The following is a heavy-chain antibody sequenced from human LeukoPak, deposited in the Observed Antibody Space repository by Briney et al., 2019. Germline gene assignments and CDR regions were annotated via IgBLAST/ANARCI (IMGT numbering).Heavy chain of an antibody. CDR3: AKMLTVAEPRRHFDY. D-gene: IGHD4-23*01. CDR2: ISGSGGST. J-gene: IGHJ4*02. V-gene: IGHV3-23*01. CDR1: GFTFSSYA. Sequence: GGSLRLSCAASGFTFSSYAMSWVRQAPGKGLEWVSAISGSGGSTYYADSVKGRFTISRDNSKNTLYLQMNSLRAEDTAIYYCAKMLTVAEPRRHFDYWGQGTLVTVSS.